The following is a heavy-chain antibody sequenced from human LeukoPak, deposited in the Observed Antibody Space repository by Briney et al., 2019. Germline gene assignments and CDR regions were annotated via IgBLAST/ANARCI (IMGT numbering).Heavy chain of an antibody. D-gene: IGHD5-12*01. CDR3: AKGGDNGYSGYDLVY. CDR1: GLTFSSYS. CDR2: ISYDGSNQ. Sequence: GGSLRLSCVASGLTFSSYSMNWVRHAPGKGLEGVAVISYDGSNQYYADSVKGRFTISRDNSMDTLYLQMNSLRAEDTAVYYCAKGGDNGYSGYDLVYWGQGTLVTVSS. V-gene: IGHV3-30*18. J-gene: IGHJ4*02.